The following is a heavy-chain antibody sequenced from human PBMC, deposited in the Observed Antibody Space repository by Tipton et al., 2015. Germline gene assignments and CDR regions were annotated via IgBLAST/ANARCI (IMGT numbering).Heavy chain of an antibody. Sequence: TLSLTCTVSGGSISDTRYFWGWIRQTPGKGLEWIGSVYFRGSTAHNPSLKSRATVSVDTSKNQFSLKLTSVTAADTAVYYCAREVRQDWAIHWYFDLWGRGTLVTVSS. CDR2: VYFRGST. CDR3: AREVRQDWAIHWYFDL. V-gene: IGHV4-39*02. CDR1: GGSISDTRYF. J-gene: IGHJ2*01. D-gene: IGHD2-2*02.